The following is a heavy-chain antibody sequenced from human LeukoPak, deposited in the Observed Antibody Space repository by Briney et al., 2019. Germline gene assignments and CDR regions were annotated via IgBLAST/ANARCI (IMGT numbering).Heavy chain of an antibody. Sequence: GGSLRLSCATSGFSFSSTSLNWVRQAPGKGLQYVSSIDTSSYAYYADSVKGRFTISRDNAKNSLYLQMNSLRAEDTSVYYCATESSGALDYWGQGTLVTVSS. V-gene: IGHV3-21*01. CDR2: IDTSSYA. CDR3: ATESSGALDY. J-gene: IGHJ4*02. CDR1: GFSFSSTS. D-gene: IGHD1-26*01.